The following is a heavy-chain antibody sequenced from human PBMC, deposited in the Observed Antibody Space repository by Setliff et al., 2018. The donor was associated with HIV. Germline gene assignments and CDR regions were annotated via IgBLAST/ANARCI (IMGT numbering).Heavy chain of an antibody. CDR2: FIPMVGIT. D-gene: IGHD6-13*01. CDR1: GGTFRSYA. J-gene: IGHJ6*03. CDR3: ARGSAAAGRYYYYYYMDV. Sequence: SVKVSCKASGGTFRSYAISWVRQAPGQGLEWMGGFIPMVGITNYAQKFQGRVTITADKSTSTAYMELTSLRSEDTAIYFCARGSAAAGRYYYYYYMDVWGKGTTVTVSS. V-gene: IGHV1-69*10.